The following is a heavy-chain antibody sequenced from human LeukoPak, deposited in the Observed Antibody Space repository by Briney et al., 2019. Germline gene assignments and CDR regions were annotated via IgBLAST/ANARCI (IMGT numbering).Heavy chain of an antibody. Sequence: SGTLSLTCAVSGGAISSSNWWSWVRQPPGKGLEWIGEISHRGSTNYNPPLKSRVTISVDTSKNQFSLKLSSVTAADTAVYYCARHIAAAGRFRWFDPWGQGTLVTVSS. D-gene: IGHD6-13*01. V-gene: IGHV4-4*02. CDR3: ARHIAAAGRFRWFDP. CDR2: ISHRGST. CDR1: GGAISSSNW. J-gene: IGHJ5*02.